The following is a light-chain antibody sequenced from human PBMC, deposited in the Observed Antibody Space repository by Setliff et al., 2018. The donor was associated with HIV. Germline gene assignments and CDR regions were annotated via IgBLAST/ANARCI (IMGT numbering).Light chain of an antibody. CDR1: SSDVGGYDY. Sequence: QSALTQPASVSGPAGQSITISCTGTSSDVGGYDYVSWYQQHPDKAPKLMIHDVSNRPSGVSNRFSGSKSGNTASLTISGLQAEDEADYYCSSYTSNNTPVVFGGGTKVTVL. CDR2: DVS. V-gene: IGLV2-14*03. CDR3: SSYTSNNTPVV. J-gene: IGLJ2*01.